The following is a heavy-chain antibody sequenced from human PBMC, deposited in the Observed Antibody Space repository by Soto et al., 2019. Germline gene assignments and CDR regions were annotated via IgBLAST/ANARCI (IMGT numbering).Heavy chain of an antibody. CDR3: AKDERYFGWLPPGY. CDR1: GFTFSSYA. D-gene: IGHD3-9*01. V-gene: IGHV3-23*01. Sequence: EVQLLESGGGLVQPGGSLRLSCAASGFTFSSYAMSWVRQAPGKGLEWVSAISGSGGSTYYADSVKGRFTISSDNSKNRLYLQMNSLRAEDTAVYYGAKDERYFGWLPPGYWGQGTLVTVSS. CDR2: ISGSGGST. J-gene: IGHJ4*02.